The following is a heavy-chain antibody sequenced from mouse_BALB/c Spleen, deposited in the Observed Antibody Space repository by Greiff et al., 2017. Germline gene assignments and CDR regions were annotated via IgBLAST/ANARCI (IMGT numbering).Heavy chain of an antibody. CDR2: IWTGGGT. V-gene: IGHV2-9-2*01. CDR3: VRDSLNRDGGFAY. D-gene: IGHD4-1*02. CDR1: GFSLTSYD. Sequence: VQLQQSGPGLVAPSQSLSITCTVSGFSLTSYDISWIRQPPGKGLEWLGVIWTGGGTNYNSAFMSRLSISKDNSKSQVFLKMNSLQTDDTAIYYCVRDSLNRDGGFAYWGQGTLVTVSA. J-gene: IGHJ3*01.